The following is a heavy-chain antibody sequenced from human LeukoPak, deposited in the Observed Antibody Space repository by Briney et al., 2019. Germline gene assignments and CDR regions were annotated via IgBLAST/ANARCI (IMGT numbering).Heavy chain of an antibody. CDR2: IKSMPDGGTT. J-gene: IGHJ4*02. Sequence: GGSLRLSFVVSGFTFTNSWMTWVRQAPGKGLEWVGRIKSMPDGGTTDYDAPVKGRFTISRDDSKDTLYLQMNSLRAEDTAVYYCARQREIIAVAGVFDYWGQGTLVTVSS. D-gene: IGHD6-19*01. CDR3: ARQREIIAVAGVFDY. V-gene: IGHV3-15*01. CDR1: GFTFTNSW.